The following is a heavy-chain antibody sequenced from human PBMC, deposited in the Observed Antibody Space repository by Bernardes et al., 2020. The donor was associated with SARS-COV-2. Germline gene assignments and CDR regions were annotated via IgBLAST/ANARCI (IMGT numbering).Heavy chain of an antibody. CDR2: IYSSGST. V-gene: IGHV4-59*01. J-gene: IGHJ4*02. CDR1: GGSISDYY. CDR3: AREQWLVRYFDY. D-gene: IGHD6-19*01. Sequence: SKTLYVICTVSGGSISDYYWTWIRLAPGRGLEWIGYIYSSGSTNYNPSLKSRVTMSVDTSKNQFSLKLSSVTAADSAVYYCAREQWLVRYFDYWGQGNLVTVSS.